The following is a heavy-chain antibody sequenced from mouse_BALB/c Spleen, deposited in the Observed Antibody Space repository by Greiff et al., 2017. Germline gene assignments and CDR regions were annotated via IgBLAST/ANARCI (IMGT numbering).Heavy chain of an antibody. CDR2: INPYNDGT. Sequence: EVQLQESGPELVKPGASVKMSCKASGYTFTSYVMHWVKQKPGQGLEWIGYINPYNDGTKYNEKFKGKATLTSDKSSSTAYMELSSLTSEDSAVYYCARSWGVRSQGHYYGSSYVDYWGQGTTLTVSS. CDR1: GYTFTSYV. D-gene: IGHD1-1*01. V-gene: IGHV1-14*01. CDR3: ARSWGVRSQGHYYGSSYVDY. J-gene: IGHJ2*01.